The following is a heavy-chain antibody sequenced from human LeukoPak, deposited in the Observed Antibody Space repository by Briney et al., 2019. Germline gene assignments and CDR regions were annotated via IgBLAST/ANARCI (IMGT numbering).Heavy chain of an antibody. CDR2: IIPIFGTA. D-gene: IGHD6-13*01. CDR1: GGTFSSYA. V-gene: IGHV1-69*05. Sequence: ASVKLSCKASGGTFSSYAISWVRQAPGQGLEWMGGIIPIFGTANYAQKFHGRVTISTDESTRTAYMELSSLRSEDTAVYYCARPRGAAAGTEDAVDIWGQGTMVTVSS. J-gene: IGHJ3*02. CDR3: ARPRGAAAGTEDAVDI.